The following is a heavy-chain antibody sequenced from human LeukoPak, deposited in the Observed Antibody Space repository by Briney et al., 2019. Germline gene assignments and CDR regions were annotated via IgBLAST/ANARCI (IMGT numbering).Heavy chain of an antibody. CDR2: ISGSGDST. CDR3: AKLSPTTLYDSRGWFDP. J-gene: IGHJ5*02. V-gene: IGHV3-23*01. Sequence: GGSLRFSGAASGFTFSNNVMSWVRQAPGKGLEWVSAISGSGDSTYYADSVKGRFTISRDNSKNTLYLQMNSLRAEDTAIYYCAKLSPTTLYDSRGWFDPWGQGTLVTVSS. D-gene: IGHD3-3*01. CDR1: GFTFSNNV.